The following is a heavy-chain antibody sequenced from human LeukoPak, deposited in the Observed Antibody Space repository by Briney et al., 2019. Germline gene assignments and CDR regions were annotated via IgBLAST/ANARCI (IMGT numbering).Heavy chain of an antibody. V-gene: IGHV1-2*02. Sequence: ASVKVSCKASGYTFTGYYMHWVRQAPGQGLEWMGWINPNSGGTNYAQKFQGRVTMTRDTAISTAYMELSRLRSDDTAVYYCARAITMVRGKNNYYYYYMDVWGKGTTVTISS. CDR1: GYTFTGYY. J-gene: IGHJ6*03. CDR2: INPNSGGT. CDR3: ARAITMVRGKNNYYYYYMDV. D-gene: IGHD3-10*01.